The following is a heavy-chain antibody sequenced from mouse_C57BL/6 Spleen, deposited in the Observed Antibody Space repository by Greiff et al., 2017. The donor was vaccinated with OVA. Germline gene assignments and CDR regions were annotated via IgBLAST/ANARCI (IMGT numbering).Heavy chain of an antibody. D-gene: IGHD2-3*01. CDR2: IRLKSDNYAT. CDR1: GFTFSNYW. V-gene: IGHV6-3*01. CDR3: TGMGYYLSWFAY. J-gene: IGHJ3*01. Sequence: EVKLQESGGGLVQPGGSMKLSCVASGFTFSNYWMNWVRQSPEKGLEWVAQIRLKSDNYATHYAESVKGRFTISRDDSKSSVYLQMNNLRAEDTGIYYCTGMGYYLSWFAYWGQGTLVTVSA.